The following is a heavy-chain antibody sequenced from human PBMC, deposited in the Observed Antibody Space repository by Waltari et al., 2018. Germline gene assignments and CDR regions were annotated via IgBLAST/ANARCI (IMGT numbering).Heavy chain of an antibody. J-gene: IGHJ4*02. Sequence: QLQLQESGPGLVKPSETLSLTCTVSGGSISSSSYYWGWIRQPPGKGLEWIGSIYYSGGTYYTPSLKSRVTISVDTSKNQFSLKLSSVTAADTAVYYCARGIAAAGTVVDYWGQGTLVTVSS. D-gene: IGHD6-13*01. V-gene: IGHV4-39*07. CDR2: IYYSGGT. CDR1: GGSISSSSYY. CDR3: ARGIAAAGTVVDY.